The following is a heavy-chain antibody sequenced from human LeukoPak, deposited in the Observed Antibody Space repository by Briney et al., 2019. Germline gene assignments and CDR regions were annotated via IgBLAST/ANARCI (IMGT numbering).Heavy chain of an antibody. CDR2: IYYSGCT. CDR1: GGSISSYY. CDR3: ARGDDYYDSPSSYYFDY. V-gene: IGHV4-59*01. D-gene: IGHD3-22*01. Sequence: SETLSLTCTVSGGSISSYYWSWIRQPPGKGLEWIGYIYYSGCTNYNPSLKSRVTISVDTSKNQFSLKLSSVTAADTAVYYCARGDDYYDSPSSYYFDYWGQGTLVTVSS. J-gene: IGHJ4*02.